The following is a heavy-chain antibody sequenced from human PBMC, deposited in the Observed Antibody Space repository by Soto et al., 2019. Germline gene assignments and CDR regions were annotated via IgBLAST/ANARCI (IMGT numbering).Heavy chain of an antibody. V-gene: IGHV3-74*01. CDR3: GRVGFGHWYFDL. D-gene: IGHD3-16*01. CDR2: INTDGSTI. CDR1: GFTFSSYW. Sequence: EVQLVESGGGLVQPGGSLRLSCAASGFTFSSYWMHWVRQAPGKGLVWVSRINTDGSTISYTDSVRGRFTISRDNAKSTLYLQMYMLGAEDTAVYYCGRVGFGHWYFDLWGRGTLVTVSS. J-gene: IGHJ2*01.